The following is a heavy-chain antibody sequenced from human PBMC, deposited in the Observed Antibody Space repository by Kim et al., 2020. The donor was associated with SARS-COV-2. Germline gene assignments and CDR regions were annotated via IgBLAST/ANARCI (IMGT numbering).Heavy chain of an antibody. CDR2: LNAGNGNT. CDR1: GYTFTTYA. Sequence: ASVKVSCKASGYTFTTYAMHWVRQAPGQRLEWMGWLNAGNGNTKYSQNFQGRVTITRNTSTSTAYMELSSLTSEDTAVYYCAHCKDPQDGDYNYVIDVWGQGTTVTVSS. J-gene: IGHJ6*02. D-gene: IGHD2-15*01. V-gene: IGHV1-3*01. CDR3: AHCKDPQDGDYNYVIDV.